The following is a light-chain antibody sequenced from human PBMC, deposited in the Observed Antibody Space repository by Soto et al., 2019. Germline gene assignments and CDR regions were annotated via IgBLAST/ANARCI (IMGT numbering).Light chain of an antibody. J-gene: IGLJ3*02. CDR3: QAFDNSLSASGV. CDR2: SNS. V-gene: IGLV1-44*01. Sequence: QAVVTQPPSASGTPGQRVVMSCSGSYSNVGSNTVNWYQQLPGTAPQLVIYSNSHRPSGVPDRFSGSKSDTSASLAISGLRVEDEGIYYCQAFDNSLSASGVFGGGTKLTVL. CDR1: YSNVGSNT.